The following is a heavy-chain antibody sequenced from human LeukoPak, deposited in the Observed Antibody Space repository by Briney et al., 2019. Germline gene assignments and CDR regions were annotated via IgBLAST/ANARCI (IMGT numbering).Heavy chain of an antibody. CDR1: TYTFSGYS. CDR3: ARDRAVKARIGGMDV. Sequence: PGGCVRLSCAASTYTFSGYSMTWVRQAPGKGLEWVSYISETSSHTYYADSVKGRFTISRDNAKNSLHLQMNSLRAEDTAIYYCARDRAVKARIGGMDVWGQGTTVIVSS. V-gene: IGHV3-21*06. CDR2: ISETSSHT. J-gene: IGHJ6*02. D-gene: IGHD5-12*01.